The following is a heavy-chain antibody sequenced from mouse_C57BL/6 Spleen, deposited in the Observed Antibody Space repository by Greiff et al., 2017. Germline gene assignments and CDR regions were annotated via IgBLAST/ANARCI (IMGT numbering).Heavy chain of an antibody. CDR3: ARGEAYGPFAY. Sequence: VQLQQSGAELVQPGASVKISCKASGYAFSSYWMNWVKQRPGKGLEWIGQIYPGDGDTNSNGKFKGKATLTADKSSSTAYMQLSSLTAEDAAVYFGARGEAYGPFAYWGQGTLVTVSA. V-gene: IGHV1-80*01. CDR2: IYPGDGDT. J-gene: IGHJ3*01. D-gene: IGHD1-1*02. CDR1: GYAFSSYW.